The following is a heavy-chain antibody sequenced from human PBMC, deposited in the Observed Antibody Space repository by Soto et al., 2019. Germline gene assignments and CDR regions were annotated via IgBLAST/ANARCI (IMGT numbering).Heavy chain of an antibody. V-gene: IGHV4-61*01. CDR3: AGAPGWLIEN. D-gene: IGHD3-16*01. CDR1: GGSVSSGSYY. CDR2: IYYSGST. Sequence: PSETLSLTCTVSGGSVSSGSYYWSWIRQPPGKGLEWIGYIYYSGSTNYNPSLKSRVTISVDTSKDSLHLQMNSLRVEDTAVYFCAGAPGWLIENWGQGTPVTVSS. J-gene: IGHJ4*02.